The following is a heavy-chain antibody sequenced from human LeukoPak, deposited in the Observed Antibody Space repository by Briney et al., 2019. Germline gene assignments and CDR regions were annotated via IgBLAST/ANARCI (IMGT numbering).Heavy chain of an antibody. J-gene: IGHJ4*02. CDR2: ISYDGKT. Sequence: SETLSLTCNVSGASINSYRWNWIRQPPGKGLEWIGYISYDGKTNYNPSLKSRLTLSVDTSKNQVPLNLSSVTAADTARYYCTKGYYEPFDGWGQGTLVTVTS. CDR3: TKGYYEPFDG. CDR1: GASINSYR. V-gene: IGHV4-59*01. D-gene: IGHD3-22*01.